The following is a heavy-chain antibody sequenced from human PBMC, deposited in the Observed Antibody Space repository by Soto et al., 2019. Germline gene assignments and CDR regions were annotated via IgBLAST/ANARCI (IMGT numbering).Heavy chain of an antibody. CDR1: GFTVSSNY. CDR3: ARHGYSYGGGYFDY. D-gene: IGHD5-18*01. V-gene: IGHV3-66*04. J-gene: IGHJ4*02. Sequence: EVQLVESGGGLVQPGGSLRLSCAASGFTVSSNYMSWVRQAPGKGLERVSVIYSGGSAYYEASVKGRFTISRDNSKHTLYLQMNSLRAEDPAVYYCARHGYSYGGGYFDYWGQGTLVTVSS. CDR2: IYSGGSA.